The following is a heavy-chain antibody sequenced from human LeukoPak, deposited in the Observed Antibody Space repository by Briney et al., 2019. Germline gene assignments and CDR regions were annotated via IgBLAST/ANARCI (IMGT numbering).Heavy chain of an antibody. CDR1: GFTFSLYS. CDR3: ANSPDGAFDY. Sequence: GGSLRLSCAASGFTFSLYSMNWVRQAPGKGLEWVSSISSSSSYIYYADSVKGRFTISRDNSKNTLYLHMNSLRAEDTAVYYCANSPDGAFDYWGQGTLVTVSS. D-gene: IGHD2-15*01. V-gene: IGHV3-21*04. CDR2: ISSSSSYI. J-gene: IGHJ4*02.